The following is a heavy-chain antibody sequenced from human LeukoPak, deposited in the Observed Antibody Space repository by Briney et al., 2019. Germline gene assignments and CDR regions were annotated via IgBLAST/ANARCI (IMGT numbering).Heavy chain of an antibody. V-gene: IGHV1-69*13. CDR2: IIPIFGTA. J-gene: IGHJ4*02. Sequence: SVKVSCKASGGTFSSYAISWVRQAPGQGLEWMGGIIPIFGTANYAQKFQGRVTITADESTSTAYMELSSLRSEDTAVYYCASKATYYYVSSGYYSLDYWGQGTLVTVSS. CDR3: ASKATYYYVSSGYYSLDY. D-gene: IGHD3-22*01. CDR1: GGTFSSYA.